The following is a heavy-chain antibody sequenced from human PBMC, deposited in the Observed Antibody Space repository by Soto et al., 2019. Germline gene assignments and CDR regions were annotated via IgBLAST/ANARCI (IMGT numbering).Heavy chain of an antibody. CDR2: IYYKGNA. Sequence: QVQLQESGPGLVKPSETLSLTCTVSGDSMSSYYWSWIRQPPGRGLEWIGYIYYKGNANYNPSLKSRATISVDTSNNQFSLQLTSVTAADTAMYYCARDSREGPPDYWGQGTLVTVSS. CDR3: ARDSREGPPDY. CDR1: GDSMSSYY. J-gene: IGHJ4*02. V-gene: IGHV4-59*01. D-gene: IGHD2-2*01.